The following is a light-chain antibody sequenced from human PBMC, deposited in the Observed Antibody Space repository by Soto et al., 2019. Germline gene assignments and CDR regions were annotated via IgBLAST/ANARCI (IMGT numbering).Light chain of an antibody. Sequence: EIGLTQSPCTLSSSPGERATLSCRASHPISSSYLAWYQQKHGQAPRLLMHGISRRATGIPDRFSGSGYGTDFTLTITRLEPEDFAVYYCQQYGSSPKTFGQGTKVDIK. CDR1: HPISSSY. CDR3: QQYGSSPKT. V-gene: IGKV3-20*01. CDR2: GIS. J-gene: IGKJ1*01.